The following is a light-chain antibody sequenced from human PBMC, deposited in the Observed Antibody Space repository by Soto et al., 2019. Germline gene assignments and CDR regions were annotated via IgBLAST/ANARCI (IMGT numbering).Light chain of an antibody. Sequence: EIVLTQSPGTLSLSAGERATLSCRASQSVSSSYLAWYQQKPGQAPRLLIYGTSNRATGIPDRFSGSGSGTDFTLTISRLEPEDFAVYYCQQFGSSPLLTFGGGTKVEIK. CDR3: QQFGSSPLLT. CDR2: GTS. V-gene: IGKV3-20*01. J-gene: IGKJ4*01. CDR1: QSVSSSY.